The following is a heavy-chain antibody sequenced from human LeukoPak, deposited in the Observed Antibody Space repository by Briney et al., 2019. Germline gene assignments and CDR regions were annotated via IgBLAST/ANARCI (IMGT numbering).Heavy chain of an antibody. J-gene: IGHJ4*02. CDR1: GFTFSSNA. Sequence: GGSLRLSCAASGFTFSSNAMHWVRQAPGKGLEWVAVITYDGSNKYYADSVKGRFTISRDNSRNTLYLQMNSLRAEDTAVYYCARGLLGAPTSYFDYWGQGTLVTVSS. V-gene: IGHV3-30-3*01. D-gene: IGHD1-26*01. CDR2: ITYDGSNK. CDR3: ARGLLGAPTSYFDY.